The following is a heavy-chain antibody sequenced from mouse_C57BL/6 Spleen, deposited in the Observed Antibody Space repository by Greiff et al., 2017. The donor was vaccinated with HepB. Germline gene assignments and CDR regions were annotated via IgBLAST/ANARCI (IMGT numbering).Heavy chain of an antibody. CDR1: GFTFSDYG. Sequence: EVKLEESGGGLVKPGGSLKLSCAASGFTFSDYGMHWVRQAPEKGLEWVAYISSGSSTIYYADTVKGRFTISRDNAKNTLFLQMTSLRSEDTAMYYCARRYSNYVGFDYWGQGTTLTVSS. V-gene: IGHV5-17*01. D-gene: IGHD2-5*01. CDR2: ISSGSSTI. J-gene: IGHJ2*01. CDR3: ARRYSNYVGFDY.